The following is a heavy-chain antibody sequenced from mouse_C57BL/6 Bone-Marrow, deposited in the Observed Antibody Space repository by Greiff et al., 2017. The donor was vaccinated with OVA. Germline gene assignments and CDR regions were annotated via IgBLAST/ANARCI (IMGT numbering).Heavy chain of an antibody. CDR2: ISDGGSYT. J-gene: IGHJ2*01. Sequence: EVKLMESGGGLVKPGGSLKLSCAASGFTFSSYAMSWVRQTPETRLAWVATISDGGSYTYSPDNVKGRFTFSRDNDKNKRYLQMRHLKSEDTAMYYWAREGDYDAFDYWGQGTTRTVSS. CDR3: AREGDYDAFDY. V-gene: IGHV5-4*01. D-gene: IGHD2-4*01. CDR1: GFTFSSYA.